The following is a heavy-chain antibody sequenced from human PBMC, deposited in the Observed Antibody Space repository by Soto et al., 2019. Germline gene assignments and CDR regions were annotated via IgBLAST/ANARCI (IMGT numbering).Heavy chain of an antibody. Sequence: QVQLQQWGAGLLKPSETLSLTCAVYGGSFSGYYWSWIRQPPGKGLEWIGEINHSGSTNYNPSLKSRVTIAVDTSKNQFSLKLSSVTAADTAVYYCAENCRLAYCCGDCPFDCWGQGTLVTVSS. V-gene: IGHV4-34*01. CDR3: AENCRLAYCCGDCPFDC. J-gene: IGHJ4*02. CDR1: GGSFSGYY. D-gene: IGHD2-21*02. CDR2: INHSGST.